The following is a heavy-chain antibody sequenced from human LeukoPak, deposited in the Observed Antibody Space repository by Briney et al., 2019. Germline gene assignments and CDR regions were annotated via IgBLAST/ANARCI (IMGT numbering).Heavy chain of an antibody. J-gene: IGHJ4*02. CDR2: ISSSSSTI. CDR1: GFTFIGYS. D-gene: IGHD6-6*01. Sequence: GGPLRFSCAASGFTFIGYSMNWVPQAPGKGLNGVSYISSSSSTIYYADSVKGRFTISRDNAKNSLYLQMNSLRAEDTAVYYCASHGTSIAARRGDDYWGQGTLVTVSS. CDR3: ASHGTSIAARRGDDY. V-gene: IGHV3-48*04.